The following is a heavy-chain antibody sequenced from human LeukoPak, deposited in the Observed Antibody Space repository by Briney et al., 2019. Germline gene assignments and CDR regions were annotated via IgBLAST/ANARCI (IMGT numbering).Heavy chain of an antibody. CDR1: GFTFSSYG. CDR2: IWYDGSNK. Sequence: GGSLRLSCAASGFTFSSYGMHWVRQAPGKGLEWVAVIWYDGSNKYYGDSVKGRFTISRDNSKNTLYLQMNSLRAEDTAVYYWARRFGELVDYWGQGTLVTVSS. D-gene: IGHD3-10*01. CDR3: ARRFGELVDY. V-gene: IGHV3-33*01. J-gene: IGHJ4*02.